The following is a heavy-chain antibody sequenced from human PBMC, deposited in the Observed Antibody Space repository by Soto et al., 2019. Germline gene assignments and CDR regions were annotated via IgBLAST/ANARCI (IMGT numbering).Heavy chain of an antibody. CDR2: IHGSVIT. CDR3: ARDLGGPFYFDY. Sequence: SETLPLTCSVSGGSISSDYWSWIRQPAGKELEWIGRIHGSVITNYNPSLKSRVTMSIDTSKNQFSLKLSSVTAADTAVYYCARDLGGPFYFDYWGQGALVTVS. D-gene: IGHD2-15*01. V-gene: IGHV4-4*07. J-gene: IGHJ4*02. CDR1: GGSISSDY.